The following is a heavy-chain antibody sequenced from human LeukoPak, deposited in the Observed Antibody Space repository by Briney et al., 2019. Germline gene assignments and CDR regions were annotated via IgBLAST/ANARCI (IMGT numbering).Heavy chain of an antibody. V-gene: IGHV3-23*01. D-gene: IGHD5-12*01. Sequence: GSLRLSCVASGFSFNNYAMNWVRQAPGKGLEWVSLIIGSSGSTFYADSVKGRFTISRDKSKNTLYLQMNSLRAEDTAVYYCAKGAYDYIEIAYFDYRGQGSLVTASS. J-gene: IGHJ4*02. CDR2: IIGSSGST. CDR3: AKGAYDYIEIAYFDY. CDR1: GFSFNNYA.